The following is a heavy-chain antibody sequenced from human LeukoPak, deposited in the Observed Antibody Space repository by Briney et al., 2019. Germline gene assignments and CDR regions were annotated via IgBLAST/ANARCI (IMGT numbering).Heavy chain of an antibody. CDR3: ARGLYYYGMDV. V-gene: IGHV4-30-4*01. CDR2: IYNSGTA. CDR1: GGSMSSGVYY. Sequence: SETLSLTCSVSGGSMSSGVYYWSWLRQPPGKGLEWIGYIYNSGTAYYNPSLKSRVTLSVDPSKNQFSLKLSSVTVADTAVYSCARGLYYYGMDVWGQGTTVTVSS. J-gene: IGHJ6*02.